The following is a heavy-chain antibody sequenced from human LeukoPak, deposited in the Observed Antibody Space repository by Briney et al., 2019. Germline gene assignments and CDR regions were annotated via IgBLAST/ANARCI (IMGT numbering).Heavy chain of an antibody. V-gene: IGHV3-7*03. J-gene: IGHJ3*02. Sequence: PGGSLRLSCAASGFTFSSYWMSWVRQAPGKGLEWVANIKQDGSEKYYVDSVKGRFTISRDNSKNTLYLQMNSLRAEDTAVYYCAPDIVVVEPSGFDIWGQGTMVTVSS. CDR1: GFTFSSYW. D-gene: IGHD2-15*01. CDR2: IKQDGSEK. CDR3: APDIVVVEPSGFDI.